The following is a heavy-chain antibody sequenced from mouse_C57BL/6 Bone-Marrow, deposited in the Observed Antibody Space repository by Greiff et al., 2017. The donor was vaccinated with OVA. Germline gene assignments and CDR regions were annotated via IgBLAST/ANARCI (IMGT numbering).Heavy chain of an antibody. D-gene: IGHD2-3*01. CDR2: IRLKSDNYAT. V-gene: IGHV6-3*01. J-gene: IGHJ3*01. Sequence: EVHLVESGGGLVQPGGSMKLSCVASGFTFSNYWMNWVRQSPEKGLEWVAQIRLKSDNYATHYAESVKGRFTISRDDSKSSVYLQMNNLRAEDTGIYYCTLYDGPREFAYWGQGTLVTVSA. CDR3: TLYDGPREFAY. CDR1: GFTFSNYW.